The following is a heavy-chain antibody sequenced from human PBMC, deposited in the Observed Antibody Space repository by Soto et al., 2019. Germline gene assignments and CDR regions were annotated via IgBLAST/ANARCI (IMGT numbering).Heavy chain of an antibody. D-gene: IGHD5-12*01. CDR2: ISYDGSNK. CDR3: AKDGIVATIYLGY. V-gene: IGHV3-30*18. Sequence: PGGSLRLSCAASGFTFSSYGMHWVRQAPGKGLEWVAVISYDGSNKYYAGSVKGRFTISRDNSKNTLYLQMNSLRAEDTAVYYCAKDGIVATIYLGYWGQGTLVTVSS. CDR1: GFTFSSYG. J-gene: IGHJ4*02.